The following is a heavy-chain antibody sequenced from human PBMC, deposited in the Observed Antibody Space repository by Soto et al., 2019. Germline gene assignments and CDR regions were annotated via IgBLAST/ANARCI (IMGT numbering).Heavy chain of an antibody. CDR2: IIPIFGTA. Sequence: GASVKVSCKASGGTFSSYAISWVRQAPGQGLEWMGGIIPIFGTANYAQKFQGRVTITADESTSAAYMELSSLRSEDTAVYYCASKLEYQLLPPLDSDKYGMDVWGQGTTVTVSS. CDR3: ASKLEYQLLPPLDSDKYGMDV. CDR1: GGTFSSYA. V-gene: IGHV1-69*13. J-gene: IGHJ6*02. D-gene: IGHD2-2*01.